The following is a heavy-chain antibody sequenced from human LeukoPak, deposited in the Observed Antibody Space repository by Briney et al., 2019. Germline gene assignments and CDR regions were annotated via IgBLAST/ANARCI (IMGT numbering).Heavy chain of an antibody. Sequence: GASVKVSCKASGYTFTGYYMHWVRQAPGQGLEWMGGINPNSGDTNYAQKFQGWVTMTRDTSISTAYMELSRLRSDDTAVYYCAVYSSSEIYFDYWGQGTLVTVSS. D-gene: IGHD6-6*01. CDR1: GYTFTGYY. J-gene: IGHJ4*02. V-gene: IGHV1-2*04. CDR3: AVYSSSEIYFDY. CDR2: INPNSGDT.